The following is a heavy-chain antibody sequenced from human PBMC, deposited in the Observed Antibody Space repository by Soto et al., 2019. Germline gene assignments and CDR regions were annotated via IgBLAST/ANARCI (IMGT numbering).Heavy chain of an antibody. D-gene: IGHD3-16*01. J-gene: IGHJ3*02. CDR3: AKGASAYYDYVWGAFDI. V-gene: IGHV3-23*01. CDR1: GFTFSSYA. Sequence: LKLSCAASGFTFSSYAISWVRHAPVKLLDWVSAISGSGGSTYYADSVKGRFTISRDNSKNTLYLQMNSLRAEDTAVYYCAKGASAYYDYVWGAFDIWGQGTMVTVSS. CDR2: ISGSGGST.